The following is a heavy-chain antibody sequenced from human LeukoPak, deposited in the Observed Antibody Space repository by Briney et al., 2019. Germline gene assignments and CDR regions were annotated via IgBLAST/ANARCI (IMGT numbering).Heavy chain of an antibody. J-gene: IGHJ4*02. D-gene: IGHD5-24*01. CDR2: IRTIAEGAKYA. CDR1: GFSFTDYP. CDR3: EDGIRDAFDY. Sequence: GGSLRISCATSGFSFTDYPQNWVRQAPGNGLDWLSNIRTIAEGAKYAYYADSVKGRVTISREDGKNTLYLHMNSLRDDDTFFFQAEDGIRDAFDYWGQGILVTVSS. V-gene: IGHV3-48*02.